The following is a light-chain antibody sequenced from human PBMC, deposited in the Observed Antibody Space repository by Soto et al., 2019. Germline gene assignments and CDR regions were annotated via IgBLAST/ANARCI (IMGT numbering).Light chain of an antibody. CDR3: QPSYYNPT. Sequence: DIQMTQSPSTLSASVGDRVTITCRASQSVSNYLHWYQQKPGKAPNLLIYDASSLQSGVPSRFSGSGSGTDFTLTISSLQRDDFATYYCQPSYYNPTFGQGTKVDIK. CDR1: QSVSNY. J-gene: IGKJ1*01. V-gene: IGKV1-39*01. CDR2: DAS.